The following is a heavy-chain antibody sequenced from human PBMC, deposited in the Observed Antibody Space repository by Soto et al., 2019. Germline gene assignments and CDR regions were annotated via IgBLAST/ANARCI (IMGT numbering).Heavy chain of an antibody. V-gene: IGHV3-74*01. CDR3: TRGPRPTSVGTGAY. D-gene: IGHD3-10*01. J-gene: IGHJ4*02. CDR1: GFTFSTYW. Sequence: GGSLRLSCAASGFTFSTYWMHWVRQAPGKGLVWVSRINYDGSGTDYADSVKGRFTISRDNAKNTLYLQMNTLTAEDTAVYYCTRGPRPTSVGTGAYWGQGTLVTVSS. CDR2: INYDGSGT.